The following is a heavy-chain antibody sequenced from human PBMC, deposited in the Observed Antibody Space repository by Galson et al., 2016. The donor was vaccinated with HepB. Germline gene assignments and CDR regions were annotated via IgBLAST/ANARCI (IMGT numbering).Heavy chain of an antibody. CDR3: AKDRWGITAAGTEMDS. CDR1: GFTFSNFA. J-gene: IGHJ4*02. D-gene: IGHD6-13*01. Sequence: SLRLSCAASGFTFSNFAMHWVRQAPGKGLEWVADISYGGGEKYYADSVKGRLTISRDNSKNTLYLQMNSLRPEDTAIYYCAKDRWGITAAGTEMDSWGQGTLVTVSS. CDR2: ISYGGGEK. V-gene: IGHV3-30*18.